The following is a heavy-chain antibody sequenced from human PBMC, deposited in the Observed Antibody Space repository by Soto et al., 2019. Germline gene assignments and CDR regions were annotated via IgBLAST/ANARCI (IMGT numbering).Heavy chain of an antibody. D-gene: IGHD3-22*01. J-gene: IGHJ3*02. Sequence: ASVKVSCKASGGTFSSYTISWVRQAPGQGLEWMGRIIPILGIANYAQKFQGRVTITADKSTSTAYMELSSLRSEDTAVYYCARDRGYDSSGYSPWAFDIWGQGTMVTVSS. CDR3: ARDRGYDSSGYSPWAFDI. V-gene: IGHV1-69*04. CDR1: GGTFSSYT. CDR2: IIPILGIA.